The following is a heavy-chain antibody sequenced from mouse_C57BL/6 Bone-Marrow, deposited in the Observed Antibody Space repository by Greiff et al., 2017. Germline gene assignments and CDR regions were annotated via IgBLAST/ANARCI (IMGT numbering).Heavy chain of an antibody. CDR3: TISLCPFITTEWYFDV. Sequence: VQLQQSGAELVKPGASVKVSCKASGYTFTSYWMHWVKQRPGQGLEWIGRIHPSDSDTNYNQKFKGKATLTVDKSSSTAYMQLSSLTSEDSAVYDCTISLCPFITTEWYFDVWGTGTTVTVSS. V-gene: IGHV1-74*01. CDR1: GYTFTSYW. D-gene: IGHD1-2*01. CDR2: IHPSDSDT. J-gene: IGHJ1*03.